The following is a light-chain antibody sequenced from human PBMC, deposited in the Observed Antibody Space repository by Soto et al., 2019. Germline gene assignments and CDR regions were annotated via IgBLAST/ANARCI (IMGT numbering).Light chain of an antibody. CDR3: SSYRTMTTLV. CDR2: EVT. Sequence: QYALTQPASVSGSPGQSITISCTGTSSDIGGYNFVSWYQQHPGKAPKLMIYEVTNRPSGISNRFSGSKSGNTASLTISGVQPEDEADYYCSSYRTMTTLVFGGGTQLTVL. J-gene: IGLJ2*01. V-gene: IGLV2-14*01. CDR1: SSDIGGYNF.